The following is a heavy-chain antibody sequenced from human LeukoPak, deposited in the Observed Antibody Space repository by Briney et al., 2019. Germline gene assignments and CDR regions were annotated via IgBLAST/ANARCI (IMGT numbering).Heavy chain of an antibody. CDR1: GFTFTNYW. CDR3: AKGMRGYSSTWYRDAFDI. J-gene: IGHJ3*02. V-gene: IGHV3-7*01. D-gene: IGHD6-13*01. CDR2: INEDGGGR. Sequence: GGSLRLSCAASGFTFTNYWMTWVRQAPGKGLEWVANINEDGGGRYYVDSVKGRFTISRDNAKNSVHLQMNSLRAEDTAVYYCAKGMRGYSSTWYRDAFDIWGQGTLVTVSS.